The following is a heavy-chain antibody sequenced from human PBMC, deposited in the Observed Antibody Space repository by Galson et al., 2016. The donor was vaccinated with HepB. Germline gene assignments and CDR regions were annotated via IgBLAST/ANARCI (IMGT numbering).Heavy chain of an antibody. Sequence: LRLSCAASGFTVSNNYMRWVRQAPEKGLEWVANIKQDGSEKFYVDSVKGRFTISRDNAKDSLYLQMNSLRVEDTAVYYCARDFHHRPGVPAAGTFDSWGQGIPVTVSS. CDR3: ARDFHHRPGVPAAGTFDS. CDR2: IKQDGSEK. V-gene: IGHV3-7*03. CDR1: GFTVSNNY. D-gene: IGHD6-13*01. J-gene: IGHJ4*02.